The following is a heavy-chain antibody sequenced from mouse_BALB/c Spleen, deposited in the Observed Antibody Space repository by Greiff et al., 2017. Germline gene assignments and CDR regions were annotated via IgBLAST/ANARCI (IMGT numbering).Heavy chain of an antibody. CDR3: ARDYIQLGHYAMDY. CDR2: IHYSGST. CDR1: GYSITSGYS. J-gene: IGHJ4*01. D-gene: IGHD4-1*02. V-gene: IGHV3-1*02. Sequence: EVKLQESGPDLVKPSQSLSLTCTVTGYSITSGYSWHWIRQFPGNKLEWMGYIHYSGSTNYNPSLKSRISITRDTSKNQFFLQLNSVTTVDSATYYCARDYIQLGHYAMDYWGQGTSVTVSS.